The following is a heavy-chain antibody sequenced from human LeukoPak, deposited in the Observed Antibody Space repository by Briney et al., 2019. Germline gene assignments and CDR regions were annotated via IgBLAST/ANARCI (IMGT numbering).Heavy chain of an antibody. CDR1: GFTFSSYG. Sequence: GRSLRLSCAASGFTFSSYGMHWVRQAPGKGLEWVAVISYDGSNKYYADSVKGRFTISRDNSKNTLYLQMNSLRAEDTAVYYCAALPLGDCSGGSCDYWGQGTLVTVSS. D-gene: IGHD2-15*01. V-gene: IGHV3-30*03. CDR3: AALPLGDCSGGSCDY. CDR2: ISYDGSNK. J-gene: IGHJ4*02.